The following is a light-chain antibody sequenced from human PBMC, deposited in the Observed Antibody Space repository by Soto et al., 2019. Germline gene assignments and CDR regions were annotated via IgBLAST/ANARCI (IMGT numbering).Light chain of an antibody. CDR3: QQSDSAPLT. Sequence: DIQMTQSPSSLSASVGDRVTITCRASRSISSFLNWYQQKPGKAPQLLIYAASSLQGGVPSRFSGSGDGTDFTLTISSLQPEDSATYYCQQSDSAPLTFGGGTRVEVK. J-gene: IGKJ4*01. CDR2: AAS. V-gene: IGKV1-39*01. CDR1: RSISSF.